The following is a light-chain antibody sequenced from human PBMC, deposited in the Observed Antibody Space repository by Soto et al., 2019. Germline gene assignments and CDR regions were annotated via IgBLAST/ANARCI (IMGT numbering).Light chain of an antibody. CDR2: EAS. Sequence: DIQMTQSPSSLSASVGDRVTITCQASQDIKNYLNWYQQKPGKAPKLLIYEASNLETGVPSRFSGSGYGRSFTFTISSLQPEDIAIYYWQRGDYFITFGGGTMIEIK. V-gene: IGKV1-33*01. CDR1: QDIKNY. J-gene: IGKJ4*01. CDR3: QRGDYFIT.